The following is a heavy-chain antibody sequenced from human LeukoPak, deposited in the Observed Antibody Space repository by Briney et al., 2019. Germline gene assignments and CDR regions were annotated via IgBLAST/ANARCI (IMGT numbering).Heavy chain of an antibody. D-gene: IGHD1-26*01. J-gene: IGHJ4*02. CDR3: ANVDSGSSYFDY. CDR1: GFTFSRYW. Sequence: PGGSLRLSCAASGFTFSRYWMHWVRQAPGKGLVWVSRINTDGRTITYADSVKGRFTISRDNSKNTLYLQMNSLRAEDTAVYFCANVDSGSSYFDYWGQGTLVTVSS. CDR2: INTDGRTI. V-gene: IGHV3-74*01.